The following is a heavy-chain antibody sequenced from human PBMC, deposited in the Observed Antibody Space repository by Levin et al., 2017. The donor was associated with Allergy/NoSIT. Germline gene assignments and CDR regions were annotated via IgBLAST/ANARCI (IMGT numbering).Heavy chain of an antibody. J-gene: IGHJ6*02. CDR1: GFTFSSYG. CDR3: ARGDYLSYYGMDV. D-gene: IGHD4-17*01. CDR2: IWYDGSNK. Sequence: GGSLRLSCAASGFTFSSYGMHWVRQAPGKGLEWVAVIWYDGSNKYYADSVKGRFTISRDNSKNTLYLQMNSLRAEDTAVYYCARGDYLSYYGMDVWGQGTTVTVSS. V-gene: IGHV3-33*01.